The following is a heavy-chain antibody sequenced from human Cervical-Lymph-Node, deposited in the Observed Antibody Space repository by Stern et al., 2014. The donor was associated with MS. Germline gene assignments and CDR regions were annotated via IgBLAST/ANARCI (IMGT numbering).Heavy chain of an antibody. CDR3: ARGNYDVLTDNGGHGFDI. V-gene: IGHV4-61*02. CDR1: GGSISSGNYY. J-gene: IGHJ3*02. D-gene: IGHD3-9*01. Sequence: QLQLQESGPGLVKPSQTLSLTCTVSGGSISSGNYYWSWIRQPAGEGLEWIGRIYSSGSTQYNPPLKSRVTISADTSTNTFSLGLSSVTAADTAVYYCARGNYDVLTDNGGHGFDIWGQGTMVTVSS. CDR2: IYSSGST.